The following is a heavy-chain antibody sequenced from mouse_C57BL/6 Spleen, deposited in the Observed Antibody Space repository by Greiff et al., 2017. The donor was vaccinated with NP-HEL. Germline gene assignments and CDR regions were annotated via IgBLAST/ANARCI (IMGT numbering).Heavy chain of an antibody. Sequence: DVMLVESGGGLVQPGGSLSLSCAASGFTFTDYYMSWVRQPPGKALEWLGFIRNKANGYTTEYSASVKGRFTISRDNSQSILYLQMNALRAEDSATYYCARYSSSLFDYWGQGTTLTVSS. CDR3: ARYSSSLFDY. D-gene: IGHD1-1*01. J-gene: IGHJ2*01. CDR2: IRNKANGYTT. V-gene: IGHV7-3*01. CDR1: GFTFTDYY.